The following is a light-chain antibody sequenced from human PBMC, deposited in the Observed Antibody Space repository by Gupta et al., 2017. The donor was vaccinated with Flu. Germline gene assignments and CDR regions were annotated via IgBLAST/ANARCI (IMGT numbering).Light chain of an antibody. CDR1: QSLRYSNGYNY. CDR3: MEALQTPYT. V-gene: IGKV2-28*01. CDR2: LVS. J-gene: IGKJ2*01. Sequence: ISCRSSQSLRYSNGYNYFYWYLQKPEQSLQLLIYLVSNRASGVPDRFSGSGSDADFTLKISRVEAEDVGFYYCMEALQTPYTFGQGSKVEIK.